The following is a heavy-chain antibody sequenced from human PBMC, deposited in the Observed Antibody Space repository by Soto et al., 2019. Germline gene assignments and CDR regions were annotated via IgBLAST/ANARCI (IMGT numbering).Heavy chain of an antibody. CDR2: IYYSGNT. D-gene: IGHD3-3*01. V-gene: IGHV4-61*01. Sequence: QVQLQESGPGLVKPSETLSLTCTVSGGSVSSGFYYWSWIRQPPGKGLEWIGFIYYSGNTNYSPSLKSRVIISVDTSKSQFSLRLSSVTAADTAVYYCAPLRTILAPTFDYWGQGTLVTVAS. J-gene: IGHJ4*02. CDR3: APLRTILAPTFDY. CDR1: GGSVSSGFYY.